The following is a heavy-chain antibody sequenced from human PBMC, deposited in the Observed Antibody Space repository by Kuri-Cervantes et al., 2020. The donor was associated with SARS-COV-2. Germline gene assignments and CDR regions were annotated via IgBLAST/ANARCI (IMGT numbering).Heavy chain of an antibody. CDR2: IYYSGST. J-gene: IGHJ4*02. CDR1: GGSISSSSYY. V-gene: IGHV4-39*01. CDR3: ASAQGPYYYDSSGYYRFDY. D-gene: IGHD3-22*01. Sequence: SETLSLTCTVSGGSISSSSYYWGWIRQPPGKGLEWIGSIYYSGSTYYNPSLKSRVTISVDTSKNQFSLKLSSVTAADTAVYYCASAQGPYYYDSSGYYRFDYWGQGTLVHRLL.